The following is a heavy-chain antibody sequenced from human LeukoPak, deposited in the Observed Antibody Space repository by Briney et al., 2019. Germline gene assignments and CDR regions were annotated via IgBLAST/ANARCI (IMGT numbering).Heavy chain of an antibody. CDR1: GYTLTELS. J-gene: IGHJ4*02. CDR2: IIPIFGTA. V-gene: IGHV1-69*13. CDR3: ASGGDSGDY. Sequence: ASVKVSCKVSGYTLTELSMHWVRQAPGQGLEWMGGIIPIFGTANYAQKFQGRVTITADESTSTAYMELSSLRSEDTAVYYCASGGDSGDYWGQGTLVTVSS. D-gene: IGHD3-10*01.